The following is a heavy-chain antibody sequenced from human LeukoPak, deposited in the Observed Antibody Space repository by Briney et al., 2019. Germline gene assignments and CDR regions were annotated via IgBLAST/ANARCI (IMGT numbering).Heavy chain of an antibody. D-gene: IGHD6-19*01. V-gene: IGHV4-4*02. CDR1: GGSISSSNW. CDR2: IYHSGST. CDR3: ARGASSGWYPFDY. J-gene: IGHJ4*02. Sequence: SETLSLTCAVSGGSISSSNWWSWVRQPPGKGLGWIGEIYHSGSTNYNPSLKSRVTISVDKSKNQFSLKLSSVTAADTAVYYCARGASSGWYPFDYWGQGTLVTVPS.